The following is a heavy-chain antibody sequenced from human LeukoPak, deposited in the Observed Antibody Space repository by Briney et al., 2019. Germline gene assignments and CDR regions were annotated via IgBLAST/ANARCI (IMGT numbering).Heavy chain of an antibody. D-gene: IGHD1-1*01. CDR3: ARDGWNDVAYNWFDP. CDR2: INPNSGGT. J-gene: IGHJ5*02. CDR1: GYTFTGYY. V-gene: IGHV1-2*02. Sequence: ASVTVSCKASGYTFTGYYMHWVRQAPGQGLEWMGWINPNSGGTNYAQKFQGRVTMTRDTSISTAYMELSRLRSEDTAVYYCARDGWNDVAYNWFDPWGQGTLVTVSS.